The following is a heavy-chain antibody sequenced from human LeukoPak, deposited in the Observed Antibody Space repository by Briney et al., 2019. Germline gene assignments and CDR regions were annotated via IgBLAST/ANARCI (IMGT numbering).Heavy chain of an antibody. Sequence: PGGSLRLSCTASGFTFSYYWIHWVRQAPGKGLEWVASIKQDGSDKWYVDYVKGRFTISRDNAKNSVYLQMNNLRAEDTAVYCCLGDRGYSTYDCWGEGALVTVSS. CDR1: GFTFSYYW. J-gene: IGHJ4*02. CDR2: IKQDGSDK. V-gene: IGHV3-7*01. D-gene: IGHD6-13*01. CDR3: LGDRGYSTYDC.